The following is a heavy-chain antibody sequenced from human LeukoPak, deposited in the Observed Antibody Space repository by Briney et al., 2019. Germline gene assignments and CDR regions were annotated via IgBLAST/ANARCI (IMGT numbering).Heavy chain of an antibody. Sequence: SETLSLTCTVSGGSIGSSSYNWGWIRQPPGKGLEWIGTVYSSGSTYYNPSLKSRLSILIDTSKSQFSLNLNSVTAADTAVYYCARGISPYTYGFAYWGQGTLVTVSS. CDR1: GGSIGSSSYN. J-gene: IGHJ4*02. D-gene: IGHD5-18*01. V-gene: IGHV4-39*07. CDR2: VYSSGST. CDR3: ARGISPYTYGFAY.